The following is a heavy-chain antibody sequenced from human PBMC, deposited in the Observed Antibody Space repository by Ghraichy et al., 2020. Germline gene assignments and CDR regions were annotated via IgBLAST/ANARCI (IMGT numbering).Heavy chain of an antibody. D-gene: IGHD5-24*01. V-gene: IGHV3-7*03. CDR3: AGGRGFIIEN. CDR2: IKQDGSEE. CDR1: GFTFSSYW. Sequence: GESLNISCAASGFTFSSYWMNWVRLAPGKGLEWVANIKQDGSEEYYMDSVRGRFTITRDNVKSSLYLQMSSLRADDTAVYYCAGGRGFIIENWGQGTLVTVSS. J-gene: IGHJ4*02.